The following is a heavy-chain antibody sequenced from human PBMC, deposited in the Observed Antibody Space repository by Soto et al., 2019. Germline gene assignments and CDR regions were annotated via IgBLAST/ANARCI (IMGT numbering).Heavy chain of an antibody. J-gene: IGHJ6*02. Sequence: SVKVSCKASGGTFSSYTISWVRQAPGQGLEWMGRIIPILGIANYAQKFQGRVTITADKSTSTAYMELSSLRSEDTAVYYCARAGYCSSTSCYEDYYYYYGMDVWGQGTTVTVSS. CDR3: ARAGYCSSTSCYEDYYYYYGMDV. D-gene: IGHD2-2*01. CDR2: IIPILGIA. CDR1: GGTFSSYT. V-gene: IGHV1-69*02.